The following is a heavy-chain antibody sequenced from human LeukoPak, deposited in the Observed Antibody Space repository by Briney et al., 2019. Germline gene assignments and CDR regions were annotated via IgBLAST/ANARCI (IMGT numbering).Heavy chain of an antibody. D-gene: IGHD4-17*01. V-gene: IGHV3-53*01. Sequence: GGSLRLSCAASGFTDSSNYMSWVRQAPGKGLEGGSVIYCGGSTYFADSVRGRFTISRDNSKTTLYLQMNSRGAEDTAVYYCAGGGAVTTVTTGLESPFDPWGQGSLVTVSS. CDR3: AGGGAVTTVTTGLESPFDP. CDR1: GFTDSSNY. J-gene: IGHJ5*02. CDR2: IYCGGST.